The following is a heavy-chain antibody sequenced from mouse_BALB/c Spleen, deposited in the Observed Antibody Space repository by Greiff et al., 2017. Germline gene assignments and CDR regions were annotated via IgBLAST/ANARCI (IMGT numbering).Heavy chain of an antibody. Sequence: EVKLVESGPGLVKPSQSLSLTCTVTGYSITSDYAWNWIRQFPGNKLEWMGYISYSGSTSYNPSLKSRISITRDTSKNQFFLQLNSVTTEDTATYYCARSLTWYFDVWGAGTTVTVSS. V-gene: IGHV3-2*02. CDR2: ISYSGST. D-gene: IGHD1-3*01. CDR1: GYSITSDYA. CDR3: ARSLTWYFDV. J-gene: IGHJ1*01.